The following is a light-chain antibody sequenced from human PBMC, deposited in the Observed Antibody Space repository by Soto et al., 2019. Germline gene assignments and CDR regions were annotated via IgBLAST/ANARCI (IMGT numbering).Light chain of an antibody. CDR2: EVT. V-gene: IGLV2-8*01. Sequence: QSALTQPPSASGSPGQSVTISCTGTSSDVGGYKYVSWYQQHPGKAPKLIIYEVTKRPSGVPDRFSGSKSGNTASLTVSGLQAEDEADFYCSSYAGSNNWVFGGGTKLTVL. CDR3: SSYAGSNNWV. J-gene: IGLJ3*02. CDR1: SSDVGGYKY.